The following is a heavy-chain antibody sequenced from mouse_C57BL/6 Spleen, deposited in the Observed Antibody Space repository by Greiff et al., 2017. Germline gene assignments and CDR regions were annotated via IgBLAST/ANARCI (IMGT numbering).Heavy chain of an antibody. V-gene: IGHV1-61*01. J-gene: IGHJ1*03. CDR1: GYTFTSYW. Sequence: VQLQQPGAELVRPGSSVKLSCKASGYTFTSYWMDWVKQRPGQGLEWIGNIYPSDSETHYNQKFKDKATLTVDKSSSTAYMQLSSLTSEDSAVYYCARFDYGSSSWYFDVWGTGTTVTVSS. D-gene: IGHD1-1*01. CDR3: ARFDYGSSSWYFDV. CDR2: IYPSDSET.